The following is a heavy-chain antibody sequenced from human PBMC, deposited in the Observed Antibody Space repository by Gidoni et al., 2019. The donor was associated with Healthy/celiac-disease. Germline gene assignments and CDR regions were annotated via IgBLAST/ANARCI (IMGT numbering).Heavy chain of an antibody. CDR1: GFTFSSYG. V-gene: IGHV3-33*01. D-gene: IGHD2-15*01. J-gene: IGHJ6*02. CDR2: IWYDGSNK. CDR3: ARDEGYCSGGSCYSAIYYYYGMDV. Sequence: QVQLVESGGGVVQPGRSLRLSCAASGFTFSSYGMHWARQAPGKGLEWVAVIWYDGSNKYYADSVKGRFTISRDNSKNTLYLQMNSLRAEDTAVYYCARDEGYCSGGSCYSAIYYYYGMDVWGQGTTVTVSS.